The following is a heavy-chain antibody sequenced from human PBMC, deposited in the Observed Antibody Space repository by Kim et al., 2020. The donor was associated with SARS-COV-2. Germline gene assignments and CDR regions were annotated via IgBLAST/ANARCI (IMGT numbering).Heavy chain of an antibody. Sequence: SVKGRFTISRDKAKQTMYLQVNSLRVEDTAVYDCARGSGNFGDFDYWGQGPLVTVSS. V-gene: IGHV3-74*01. D-gene: IGHD3-10*01. CDR3: ARGSGNFGDFDY. J-gene: IGHJ4*02.